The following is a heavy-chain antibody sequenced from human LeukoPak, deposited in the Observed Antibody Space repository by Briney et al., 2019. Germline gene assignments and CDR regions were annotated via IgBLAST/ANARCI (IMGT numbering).Heavy chain of an antibody. Sequence: GGSLRLSCAASGFTVSSNYMSWVRQAPGKGLEWVSVIYSGGSTYYADSVKGRFTISRDNSKNTLYLQMNSPRAEDTAVYYCARGHGDYSFDYWGQGTLVTVSS. D-gene: IGHD4-17*01. V-gene: IGHV3-66*01. CDR1: GFTVSSNY. CDR2: IYSGGST. J-gene: IGHJ4*02. CDR3: ARGHGDYSFDY.